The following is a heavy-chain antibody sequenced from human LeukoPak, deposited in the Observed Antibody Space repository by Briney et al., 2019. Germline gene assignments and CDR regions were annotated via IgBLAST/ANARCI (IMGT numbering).Heavy chain of an antibody. Sequence: GGSLKISCQGSGSTFTSYWIGWVRRLPGKGLEWMGIIYPGDSDTRYSPSFQGQVTISADKSISTAYLQWSSLKASDTAMYYCGRGQLVDAFDIWGQGTMVTVSS. CDR2: IYPGDSDT. CDR1: GSTFTSYW. J-gene: IGHJ3*02. V-gene: IGHV5-51*01. D-gene: IGHD6-6*01. CDR3: GRGQLVDAFDI.